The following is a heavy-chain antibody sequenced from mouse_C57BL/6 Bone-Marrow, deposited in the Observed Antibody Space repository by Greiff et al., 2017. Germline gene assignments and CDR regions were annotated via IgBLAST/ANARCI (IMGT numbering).Heavy chain of an antibody. CDR1: GYTFTSYT. D-gene: IGHD1-1*01. V-gene: IGHV1-4*01. J-gene: IGHJ3*01. Sequence: QVQLKESGAELARPGASVTLSCKASGYTFTSYTMHWVIQRPGQGLEWIGYINPCSGYTTYNQKFKDKATLTADKSSSTDYMQLSSLTTEDSAVYYCERRDYGRGFAYWGQGTLVTVSA. CDR2: INPCSGYT. CDR3: ERRDYGRGFAY.